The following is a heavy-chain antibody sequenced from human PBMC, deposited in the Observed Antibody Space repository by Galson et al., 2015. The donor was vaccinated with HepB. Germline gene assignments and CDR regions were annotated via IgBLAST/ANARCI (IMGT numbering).Heavy chain of an antibody. D-gene: IGHD3-16*02. CDR2: ISGSGGST. V-gene: IGHV3-23*01. CDR3: ANPPDLRLGELSPYYFDY. Sequence: FLRLSCAASGFTFSSYSMNWVRQAPGKGLEWVSAISGSGGSTYYADSVKGRFTISRDNSKNTLYLQMNSLRAEDTAVYYCANPPDLRLGELSPYYFDYWGQGTLVTVSS. CDR1: GFTFSSYS. J-gene: IGHJ4*02.